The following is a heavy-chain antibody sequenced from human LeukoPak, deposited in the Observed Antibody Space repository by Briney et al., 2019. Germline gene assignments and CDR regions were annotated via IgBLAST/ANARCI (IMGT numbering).Heavy chain of an antibody. CDR2: IYYSGST. V-gene: IGHV4-39*01. CDR1: GGSISSGSYY. J-gene: IGHJ4*02. CDR3: ARSAYSNYEDANFDY. Sequence: SETLSLTCTVSGGSISSGSYYWGWIRQPPGKGLEWIGSIYYSGSTYYNPSLKSRATISVDTSKNQFSLKLSSVTAADTAVYYCARSAYSNYEDANFDYWGQGTLVTVSS. D-gene: IGHD4-11*01.